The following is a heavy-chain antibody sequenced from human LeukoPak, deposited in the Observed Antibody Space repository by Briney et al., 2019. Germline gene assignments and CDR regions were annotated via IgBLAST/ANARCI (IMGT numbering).Heavy chain of an antibody. CDR1: GFTFSSYS. CDR3: AREDYDYVWGSYRVFDY. D-gene: IGHD3-16*02. V-gene: IGHV3-21*01. J-gene: IGHJ4*02. CDR2: ISSSSSYI. Sequence: GGSLRLSCAASGFTFSSYSMNWVRQAPGKGLEWVSSISSSSSYICYADSVKGRFTISRDNAKNSLYLQMNSLRAEDTAVYYCAREDYDYVWGSYRVFDYWGQGTLVTVSS.